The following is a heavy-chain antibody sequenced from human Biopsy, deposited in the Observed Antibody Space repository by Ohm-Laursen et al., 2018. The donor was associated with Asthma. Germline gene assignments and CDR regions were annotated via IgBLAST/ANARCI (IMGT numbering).Heavy chain of an antibody. J-gene: IGHJ3*02. CDR1: GFVFSQCG. Sequence: SLRLSCSASGFVFSQCGMHWVRQGPGKGLEWVALVSSDGHNKYYEDSVKGRFTISRDNSRNRLYLQINRLTVEDSAVYFCARQSGQNYGDSSGFDIWGQGTKVAVSS. CDR3: ARQSGQNYGDSSGFDI. CDR2: VSSDGHNK. V-gene: IGHV3-30*03. D-gene: IGHD3-22*01.